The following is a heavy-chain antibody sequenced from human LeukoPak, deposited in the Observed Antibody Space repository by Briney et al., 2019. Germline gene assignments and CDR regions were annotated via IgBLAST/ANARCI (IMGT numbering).Heavy chain of an antibody. J-gene: IGHJ4*02. D-gene: IGHD2-2*02. CDR1: GGSFSGYY. CDR2: INHSGST. V-gene: IGHV4-34*01. Sequence: ASETLSLTCAVYGGSFSGYYWSWIRQPPGKGLEWIGEINHSGSTNYNPSLKSRVTISVDTSKNQFSLKLSSVTAADTAVYYCARGLTHYCSSTSCFTYFDYWGQGTLVTVSS. CDR3: ARGLTHYCSSTSCFTYFDY.